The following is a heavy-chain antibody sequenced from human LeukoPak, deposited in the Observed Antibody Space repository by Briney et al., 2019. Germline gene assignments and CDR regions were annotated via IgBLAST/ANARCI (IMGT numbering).Heavy chain of an antibody. CDR1: GGTFSSYA. D-gene: IGHD4-23*01. CDR3: ARQRSATVVLDY. J-gene: IGHJ4*02. Sequence: ASVKVSCKASGGTFSSYAICWVRQAPGQGLEWMGRIIPILGIANYAQKFQGRVTITADKSTSTAYMELSSLRSEDTAVYYCARQRSATVVLDYWGQGTLVTVSS. CDR2: IIPILGIA. V-gene: IGHV1-69*04.